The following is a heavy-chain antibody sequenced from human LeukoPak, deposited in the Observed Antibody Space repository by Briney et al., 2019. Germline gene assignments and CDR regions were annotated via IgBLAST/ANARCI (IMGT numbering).Heavy chain of an antibody. CDR3: QRVTGTTGWFDP. CDR2: IYYSGST. D-gene: IGHD1-1*01. Sequence: PSETLSLTCTVSGGSISSGSYYWSRIRQPPGKGLEWIGYIYYSGSTNYNPSLKSRVTISVDTSKNQFSLKLSSVTAADTAVYYCQRVTGTTGWFDPWGQGTLVTVSS. V-gene: IGHV4-61*01. J-gene: IGHJ5*02. CDR1: GGSISSGSYY.